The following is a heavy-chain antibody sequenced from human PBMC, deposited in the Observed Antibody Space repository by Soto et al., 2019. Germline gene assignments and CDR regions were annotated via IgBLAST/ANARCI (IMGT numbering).Heavy chain of an antibody. CDR2: IYYSGST. D-gene: IGHD2-15*01. V-gene: IGHV4-31*03. Sequence: QVQLQESGPGLVKPSQTLSLTCTVSGGSISSGGYYWSWIRQHPGKGLEWIGYIYYSGSTYYNPSLQSRITISVDTSKNQFSLKLSSVTTADTAVYYCASQRGGGPNAFDIWGQGTMVTVSS. J-gene: IGHJ3*02. CDR1: GGSISSGGYY. CDR3: ASQRGGGPNAFDI.